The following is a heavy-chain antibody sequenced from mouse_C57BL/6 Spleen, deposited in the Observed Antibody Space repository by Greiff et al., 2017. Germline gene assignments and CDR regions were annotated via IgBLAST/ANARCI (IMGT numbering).Heavy chain of an antibody. D-gene: IGHD1-1*01. J-gene: IGHJ2*01. V-gene: IGHV1-69*01. CDR2: IDPSDSYT. CDR3: ARSISITTVVAFDY. CDR1: GYTFTSYW. Sequence: QVQLQQPGAELVMPGASVKLSCKASGYTFTSYWMHWVKQRPGQGLEWIGEIDPSDSYTNYNQKLKGKSTLTVDKSSSTAYMQLSSLTSEDSAVYYCARSISITTVVAFDYWGQGTTLTVSS.